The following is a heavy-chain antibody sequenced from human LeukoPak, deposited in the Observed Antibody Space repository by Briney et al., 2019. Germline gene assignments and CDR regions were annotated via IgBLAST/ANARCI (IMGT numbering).Heavy chain of an antibody. Sequence: SETLSLTCTVSGGSISSSSYYWGWIRQPPGKGLEWIGSIYYSGSTYYNPSLKSRVTISVDTSKNQFSLKLSSVTAADTAVYYCARGGSMVRGVIGYWGQGTLVTVSS. CDR2: IYYSGST. J-gene: IGHJ4*02. CDR1: GGSISSSSYY. CDR3: ARGGSMVRGVIGY. V-gene: IGHV4-39*07. D-gene: IGHD3-10*01.